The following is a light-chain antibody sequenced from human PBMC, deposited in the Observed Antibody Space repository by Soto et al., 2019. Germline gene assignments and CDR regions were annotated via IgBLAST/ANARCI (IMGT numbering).Light chain of an antibody. CDR2: GTS. CDR1: QSLSSSY. Sequence: EIVLTQSPGTLSLSPWERATLSCRASQSLSSSYLAWYQQKPGQAPRLLIYGTSIRATGIPDRFSGSGSGTDFTLTITRLEPEDFAVYYCQRFGTSPPWTFGQGTKVDI. V-gene: IGKV3-20*01. CDR3: QRFGTSPPWT. J-gene: IGKJ1*01.